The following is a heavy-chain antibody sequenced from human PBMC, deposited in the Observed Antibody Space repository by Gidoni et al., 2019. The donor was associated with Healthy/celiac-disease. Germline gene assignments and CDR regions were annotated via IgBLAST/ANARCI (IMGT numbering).Heavy chain of an antibody. CDR1: GFTLDDYT. J-gene: IGHJ4*02. CDR2: ISWDGGST. D-gene: IGHD6-13*01. Sequence: EVQLVESEGVGVRPGGPLRLSCAAAGFTLDDYTMHGVRQAPGKGLEGVSLISWDGGSTYYADSVKGRFTISRDNSKNSLYLQMNSLRTEDTALYYCAKGSRIGDSSSWWAWGQGTLVTVSS. V-gene: IGHV3-43*01. CDR3: AKGSRIGDSSSWWA.